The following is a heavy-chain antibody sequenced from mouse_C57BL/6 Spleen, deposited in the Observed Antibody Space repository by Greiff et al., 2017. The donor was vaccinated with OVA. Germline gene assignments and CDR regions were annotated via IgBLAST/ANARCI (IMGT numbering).Heavy chain of an antibody. CDR2: IDPETGGT. J-gene: IGHJ2*01. CDR3: TRREDDYPTFDY. D-gene: IGHD2-4*01. CDR1: GYTFTDYE. Sequence: QVQLQQSGAELVRPGASVTLSCKASGYTFTDYEMHWVKQTPVHGLEWIGAIDPETGGTAYNQKFKGKAILTADKSSSTAYLELRSLTSEDSAVDYCTRREDDYPTFDYWGQGTTLTVSS. V-gene: IGHV1-15*01.